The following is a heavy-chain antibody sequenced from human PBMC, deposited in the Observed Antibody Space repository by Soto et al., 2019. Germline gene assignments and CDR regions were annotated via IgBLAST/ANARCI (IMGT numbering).Heavy chain of an antibody. D-gene: IGHD6-13*01. CDR2: IYYSGST. CDR3: AREALAAAGVYYYGMDV. V-gene: IGHV4-61*01. Sequence: QVQLQESGPGLVKPSETLSLTCTVSGGSVSSGSYYWSWIRQPPGKGLEWIGYIYYSGSTNYNPSLKSRVTISVDTSKNQFSLKLSSVTAADTAVYYCAREALAAAGVYYYGMDVWGQGTTVTVSS. CDR1: GGSVSSGSYY. J-gene: IGHJ6*02.